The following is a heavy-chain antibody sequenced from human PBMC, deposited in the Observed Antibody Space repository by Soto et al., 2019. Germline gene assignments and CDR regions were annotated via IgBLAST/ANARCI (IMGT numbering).Heavy chain of an antibody. D-gene: IGHD6-13*01. J-gene: IGHJ4*02. CDR1: GGSFSGYY. CDR2: INHSGST. CDR3: ARGPGSSSRTAFDH. V-gene: IGHV4-34*01. Sequence: SETLSLTCAVYGGSFSGYYWSWIRQPPGKGLEWIGEINHSGSTNYNPSLKSRVTISVDTSKNQFSLKLSSVTAADTAVYYCARGPGSSSRTAFDHWGQGTLVTVSS.